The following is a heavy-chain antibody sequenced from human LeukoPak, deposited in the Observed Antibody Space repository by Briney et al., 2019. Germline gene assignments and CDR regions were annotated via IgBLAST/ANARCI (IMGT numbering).Heavy chain of an antibody. CDR1: GFTFSSYG. V-gene: IGHV3-30*03. J-gene: IGHJ5*02. CDR2: ISYDGSNK. Sequence: GGSLRLSCAASGFTFSSYGMHWVRQAPGKGLEWVAVISYDGSNKYYADSVKGRFTISRDNSKNTLYLQMNSLRAEDTAVYYCARGSIFAKGDTWGQGTLVTVSS. D-gene: IGHD2-21*01. CDR3: ARGSIFAKGDT.